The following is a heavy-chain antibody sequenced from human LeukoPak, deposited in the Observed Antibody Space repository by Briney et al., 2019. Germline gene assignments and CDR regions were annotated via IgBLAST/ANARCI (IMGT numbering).Heavy chain of an antibody. CDR3: ARRLDYYYGMDV. Sequence: PSETLSLTCTVSGGSISSSSYYWGWIRQPPGKGLEWIGSIYYSGSTYYNPSLKSRATISVDTSKNQFSLKLSSVTAADTAVYYCARRLDYYYGMDVWGQGTMVTVSS. V-gene: IGHV4-39*01. CDR1: GGSISSSSYY. CDR2: IYYSGST. J-gene: IGHJ6*02.